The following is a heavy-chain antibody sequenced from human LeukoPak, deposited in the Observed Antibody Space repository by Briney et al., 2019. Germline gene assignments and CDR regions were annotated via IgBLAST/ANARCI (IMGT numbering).Heavy chain of an antibody. CDR3: ARHGNGAWLAHYSFDI. CDR1: GFIFSGAW. D-gene: IGHD6-19*01. J-gene: IGHJ3*02. Sequence: GGSLRLSCAASGFIFSGAWMSWVRQAPGKGLEWVANIKEDGSEKHYVDSVNGRFTISRDNAKNSVYLQMNSLRAEDTAVYYCARHGNGAWLAHYSFDIWGQGTMVTVSS. CDR2: IKEDGSEK. V-gene: IGHV3-7*01.